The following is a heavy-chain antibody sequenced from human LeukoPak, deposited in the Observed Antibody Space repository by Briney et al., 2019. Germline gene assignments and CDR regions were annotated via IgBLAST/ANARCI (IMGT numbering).Heavy chain of an antibody. V-gene: IGHV3-11*01. Sequence: GGSLRLSCAASGFTFSDYYMSWIRQAPGKGLEWVSYISNSGSTIYYADSVKGRFTISRDNAENSLYLQMNSLRAEDTAVYYCARDHCGGDCYPVNAFDIWGQGTMVTVSS. CDR3: ARDHCGGDCYPVNAFDI. CDR1: GFTFSDYY. J-gene: IGHJ3*02. D-gene: IGHD2-21*02. CDR2: ISNSGSTI.